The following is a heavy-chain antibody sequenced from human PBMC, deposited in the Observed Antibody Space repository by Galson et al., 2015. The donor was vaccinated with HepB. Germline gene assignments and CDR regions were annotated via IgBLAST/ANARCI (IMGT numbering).Heavy chain of an antibody. CDR3: ARVLSGLVATIVWDY. V-gene: IGHV1-3*01. J-gene: IGHJ4*02. D-gene: IGHD5-12*01. CDR2: INAGNGNT. Sequence: SVKVSCKASGYTFTSYAMHWVRQAPGQRLEWMGWINAGNGNTKYSQKFQGRVTITRDTSASTAYMELSSLRSEDTAVYYCARVLSGLVATIVWDYWGQGTLVTVSS. CDR1: GYTFTSYA.